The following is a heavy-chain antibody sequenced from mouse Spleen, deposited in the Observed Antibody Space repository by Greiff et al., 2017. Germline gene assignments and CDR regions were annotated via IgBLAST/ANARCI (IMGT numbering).Heavy chain of an antibody. CDR2: IWSGGST. CDR3: ARREVRGYFDV. Sequence: VKVVESGPGLVQPSQSLSITCTVSGFSLTSYGVHWVRQSPGKGLEWLGVIWSGGSTDYNAAFISRLSISKDNSKSQVFFKMNSLQADDTAIYYCARREVRGYFDVWGAGTTVTVSS. J-gene: IGHJ1*01. D-gene: IGHD2-14*01. CDR1: GFSLTSYG. V-gene: IGHV2-2*01.